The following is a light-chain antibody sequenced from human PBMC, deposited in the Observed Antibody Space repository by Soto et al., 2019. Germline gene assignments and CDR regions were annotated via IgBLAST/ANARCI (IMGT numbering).Light chain of an antibody. V-gene: IGLV2-14*01. J-gene: IGLJ2*01. CDR1: SSDVGGYNY. CDR3: SSYTSSSTL. Sequence: QSALTQPASVSGSPGQWITISCTGTSSDVGGYNYVSWYQQHPGKAPKLMIYDVSNRPSGVSNRFSGSKSGNTASLTISGLQAEDEADYYCSSYTSSSTLFGGGTKVTVL. CDR2: DVS.